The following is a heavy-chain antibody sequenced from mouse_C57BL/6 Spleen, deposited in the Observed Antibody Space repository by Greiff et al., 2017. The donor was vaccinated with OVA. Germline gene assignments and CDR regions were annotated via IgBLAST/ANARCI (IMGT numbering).Heavy chain of an antibody. CDR3: AREYYGSFDY. CDR2: IYPSDSET. J-gene: IGHJ2*01. V-gene: IGHV1-61*01. Sequence: QVQLQQPGAELVRPGSSVKLSCKASGYTFTSYWMDWVKQRPGQGLEWIGNIYPSDSETHYNQKFKDKATLTVDKSSSTAYMQLSSLTSEDSAVYYCAREYYGSFDYWGQGTTLTVSS. D-gene: IGHD1-1*01. CDR1: GYTFTSYW.